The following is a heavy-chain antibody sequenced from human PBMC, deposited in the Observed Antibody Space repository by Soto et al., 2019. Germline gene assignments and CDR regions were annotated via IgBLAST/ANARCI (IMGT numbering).Heavy chain of an antibody. CDR1: GFTFRTYT. Sequence: PGGSLRLSCISSGFTFRTYTMNWVRQAPGKGLEWVSGIRGFSPYTFYAESVKGRFTISRGSAKNSLYLQMNSLRAEDTAVYYCARDRGYDAHDYYYNAMDVWGQGTTVTVSS. D-gene: IGHD2-15*01. V-gene: IGHV3-21*01. CDR3: ARDRGYDAHDYYYNAMDV. J-gene: IGHJ6*02. CDR2: IRGFSPYT.